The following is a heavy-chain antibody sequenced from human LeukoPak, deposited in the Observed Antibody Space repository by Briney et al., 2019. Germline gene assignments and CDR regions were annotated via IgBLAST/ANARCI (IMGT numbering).Heavy chain of an antibody. J-gene: IGHJ1*01. CDR2: ISGRSGDT. CDR3: AIMHGYYDGSGYWVQ. D-gene: IGHD3-22*01. Sequence: PGGSLRLSCAASGFSFSSYAMNWVRQAHGKGLEWVSSISGRSGDTYYADSVEGRFTISRDNPRNTLYMQMNSLRDEDTAIYYCAIMHGYYDGSGYWVQWGQGTLVTVSS. V-gene: IGHV3-23*01. CDR1: GFSFSSYA.